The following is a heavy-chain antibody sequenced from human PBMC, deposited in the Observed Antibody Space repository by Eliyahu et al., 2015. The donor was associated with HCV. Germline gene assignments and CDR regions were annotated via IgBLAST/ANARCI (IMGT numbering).Heavy chain of an antibody. CDR3: AKSQSLYGIDY. V-gene: IGHV3-30*18. CDR1: XFTFSSYG. Sequence: QVQLVESGGGVVQPGRSLXLPCXASXFTFSSYGLHWVRQAPGKGLEWVAVISYDGSNKYYADSVKGRFTISRDNSKNTLYLQMNSLSAEDTAVYYCAKSQSLYGIDYWGQGTLVTVSS. CDR2: ISYDGSNK. J-gene: IGHJ4*02. D-gene: IGHD3-10*01.